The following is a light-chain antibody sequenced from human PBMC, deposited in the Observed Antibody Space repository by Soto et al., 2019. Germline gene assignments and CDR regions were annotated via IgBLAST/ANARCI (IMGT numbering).Light chain of an antibody. CDR1: SSDVGGYNY. V-gene: IGLV2-8*01. CDR3: SSYAGSNHRGV. J-gene: IGLJ1*01. CDR2: EVT. Sequence: QSALTQPPSASGSPGQSVTISCTGTSSDVGGYNYVSWYQQHPGKAPKLMIYEVTKRPSGVPDRFSGSKSGNTASLTVSGLQVEDEADYSGSSYAGSNHRGVLGTGTKLSVL.